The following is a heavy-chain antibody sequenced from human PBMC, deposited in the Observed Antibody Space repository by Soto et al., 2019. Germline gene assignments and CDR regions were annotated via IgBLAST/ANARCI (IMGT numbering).Heavy chain of an antibody. J-gene: IGHJ4*02. V-gene: IGHV1-18*01. D-gene: IGHD3-3*02. CDR2: ISTYNGDT. CDR1: GYSFTTYG. CDR3: ARDRIFGVVIPLDY. Sequence: ASVKVSCKASGYSFTTYGVTWVRQAPGQGLEWMGWISTYNGDTRVAQKLQGRVTMTTDTSTSTAYMELRSLRSDDTAVYYCARDRIFGVVIPLDYWGQGTLVTVSS.